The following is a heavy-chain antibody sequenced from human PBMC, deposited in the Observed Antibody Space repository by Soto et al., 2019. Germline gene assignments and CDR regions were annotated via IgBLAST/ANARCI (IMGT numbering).Heavy chain of an antibody. V-gene: IGHV3-30-3*01. CDR1: GFTFSSYA. CDR2: ISYDGRNN. CDR3: ARGNGVSILPVWYFDY. Sequence: QVPLVESGGGVVQPGRSLRLSCAASGFTFSSYAMHWVRQAPGKGLEWVAVISYDGRNNYYADSVKGRFTISRDNSKNTLYLQMNSLRAEDTAVYYCARGNGVSILPVWYFDYWGQGTLVTVSS. D-gene: IGHD2-8*01. J-gene: IGHJ4*02.